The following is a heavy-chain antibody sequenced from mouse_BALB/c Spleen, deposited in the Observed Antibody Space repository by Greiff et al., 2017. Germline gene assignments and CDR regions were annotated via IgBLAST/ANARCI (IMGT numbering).Heavy chain of an antibody. V-gene: IGHV5-9-4*01. Sequence: DVQLVESGGGLVKPGGSLKLSCAASGFTFSSYAMSWVRQSPEKRLEWVAEISSGGSYTYYPDTVTGRFTISRDNAKNTLYLEMSSLRSEDTAMYYCARDYRYDGFDYWGQGTTLTVSS. CDR3: ARDYRYDGFDY. CDR1: GFTFSSYA. J-gene: IGHJ2*01. D-gene: IGHD2-14*01. CDR2: ISSGGSYT.